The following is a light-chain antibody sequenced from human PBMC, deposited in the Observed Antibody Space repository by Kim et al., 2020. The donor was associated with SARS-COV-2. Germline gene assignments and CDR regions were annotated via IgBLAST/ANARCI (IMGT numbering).Light chain of an antibody. Sequence: SITISCTVTSSGVGSYNLVSCYHQHPAKAPNLMIYEVSKRPSGVSTRFSGSTSGNTASLTISGLQDEDEAAYYCCSYAGSSTFEVFGGGTQLTVL. CDR2: EVS. J-gene: IGLJ3*02. CDR1: SSGVGSYNL. CDR3: CSYAGSSTFEV. V-gene: IGLV2-23*02.